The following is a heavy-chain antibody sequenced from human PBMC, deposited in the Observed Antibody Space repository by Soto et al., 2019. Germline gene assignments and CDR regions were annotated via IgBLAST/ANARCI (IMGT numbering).Heavy chain of an antibody. D-gene: IGHD6-6*01. J-gene: IGHJ6*02. CDR2: ISSSSSYT. CDR1: GFTFSDYY. CDR3: AREKYSSSQPEPYYYYGMDV. Sequence: GGSLRLSCAASGFTFSDYYISWIRQAPGKGLEWVSYISSSSSYTIYADSVKGRFTISRDNAKNSLYLQMNSLRAEDTAVYYCAREKYSSSQPEPYYYYGMDVWGQGTTVTVSS. V-gene: IGHV3-11*06.